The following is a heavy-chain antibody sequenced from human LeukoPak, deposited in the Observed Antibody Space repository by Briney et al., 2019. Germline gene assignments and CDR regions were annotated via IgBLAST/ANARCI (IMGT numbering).Heavy chain of an antibody. Sequence: PGGSLRLSCAASGFTFSSYGMHWVRQAPGKGLEWVAVIWYDGSNKYYADSVKGRFTISRDNSKNTLYLQMNSLRAEDTAVYYCATSEGPLVGWGQGTLVTVSS. CDR1: GFTFSSYG. V-gene: IGHV3-33*01. CDR3: ATSEGPLVG. CDR2: IWYDGSNK. J-gene: IGHJ4*02.